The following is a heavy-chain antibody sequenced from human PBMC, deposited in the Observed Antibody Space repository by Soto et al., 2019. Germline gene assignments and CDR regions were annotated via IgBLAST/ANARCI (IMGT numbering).Heavy chain of an antibody. CDR2: IYTSGTT. Sequence: LSLTCTVSGGSITVYYLNWIRQPAGKGLEWIGHIYTSGTTNYNPSFKSRVTMSLDTSQNQFSLRLTSVTAADTAVFYCAREKALLFLEWFRPGGMDVWCQGTTVTVSS. D-gene: IGHD3-3*01. CDR3: AREKALLFLEWFRPGGMDV. V-gene: IGHV4-4*07. J-gene: IGHJ6*02. CDR1: GGSITVYY.